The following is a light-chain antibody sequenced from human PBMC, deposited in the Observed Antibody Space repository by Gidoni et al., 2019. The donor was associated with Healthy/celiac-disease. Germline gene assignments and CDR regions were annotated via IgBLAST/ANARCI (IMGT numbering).Light chain of an antibody. Sequence: QSVLTQPPSASVTHWQRVTISCSGSSSNIGSNTVNWYQQRPGTPPKLLIYSNNQRPSVVPDRFSGSKSGTSDSLASSGLQSEDEADYYWEALEDSLKGYVFGTGTKVTVL. J-gene: IGLJ1*01. CDR2: SNN. CDR3: EALEDSLKGYV. CDR1: SSNIGSNT. V-gene: IGLV1-44*01.